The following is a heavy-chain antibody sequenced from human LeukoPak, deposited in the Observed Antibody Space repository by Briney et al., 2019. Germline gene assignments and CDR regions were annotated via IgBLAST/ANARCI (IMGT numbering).Heavy chain of an antibody. CDR1: GESFSGYY. CDR2: INHSGST. V-gene: IGHV4-34*01. J-gene: IGHJ4*02. CDR3: ARNSSGYLDS. D-gene: IGHD3-22*01. Sequence: SETLSLTCAVYGESFSGYYWSWSWTRPPPGKGLEWIGEINHSGSTNYNPSLKSRVTISVDTSKNQFSLKLNSVTAADTAVYYCARNSSGYLDSWGQGTLVTVSS.